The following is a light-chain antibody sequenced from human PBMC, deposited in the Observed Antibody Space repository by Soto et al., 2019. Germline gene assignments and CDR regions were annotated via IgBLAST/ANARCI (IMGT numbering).Light chain of an antibody. V-gene: IGLV2-14*03. CDR2: DVS. J-gene: IGLJ1*01. Sequence: QSALTQPASVSGSPGQSITISCTGTSSDVGGYNYVSWYQHYPGKAPKLIIYDVSSRPSGVSDRFSGSNSGNTAALTISGLQAEDEADYYCTSHSSSSTYVFGTGTKLTVL. CDR3: TSHSSSSTYV. CDR1: SSDVGGYNY.